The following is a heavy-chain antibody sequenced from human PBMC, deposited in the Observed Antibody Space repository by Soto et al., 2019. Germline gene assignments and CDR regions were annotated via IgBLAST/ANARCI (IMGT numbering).Heavy chain of an antibody. CDR3: ARGRYCLTGRCFPNCLDP. Sequence: PSETLSLTCSVSGDSISNLDYFWAWIRQPPGQALEYIGYIYKSATTYYNPSFESRVAISVDTSKSQFSLNVTSVTAADTAVYFCARGRYCLTGRCFPNCLDPWGQGALVTVSS. CDR1: GDSISNLDYF. V-gene: IGHV4-30-4*01. D-gene: IGHD7-27*01. CDR2: IYKSATT. J-gene: IGHJ5*02.